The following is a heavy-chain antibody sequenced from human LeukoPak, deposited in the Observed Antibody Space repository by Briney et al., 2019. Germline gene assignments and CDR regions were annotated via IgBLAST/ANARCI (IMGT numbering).Heavy chain of an antibody. CDR1: GDSISSSSW. CDR3: ARDGGYCSGGSCYNDV. Sequence: PSETLSLTCAISGDSISSSSWWTWVRQPPGKGLEWIGEIYHSGSTNYNPSLKSRVTISVDKSKNQFSLKLSSVTAADTAVYYCARDGGYCSGGSCYNDVWGQGTTVTVSS. J-gene: IGHJ6*02. D-gene: IGHD2-15*01. V-gene: IGHV4-4*02. CDR2: IYHSGST.